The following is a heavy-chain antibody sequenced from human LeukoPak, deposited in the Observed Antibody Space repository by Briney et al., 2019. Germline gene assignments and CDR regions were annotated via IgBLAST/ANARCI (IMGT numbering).Heavy chain of an antibody. J-gene: IGHJ6*03. Sequence: PGGSLRLSCAASGFTFSSYSMNWVRQAPGKGLEWVSYISSSSSTIYYADSVKGRFTISRDNAKNSLYLQMNSLRAEDTAVYYCAHHLCSGGSCYPFYMDVWGKGTTVTVSS. CDR3: AHHLCSGGSCYPFYMDV. CDR1: GFTFSSYS. V-gene: IGHV3-48*01. CDR2: ISSSSSTI. D-gene: IGHD2-15*01.